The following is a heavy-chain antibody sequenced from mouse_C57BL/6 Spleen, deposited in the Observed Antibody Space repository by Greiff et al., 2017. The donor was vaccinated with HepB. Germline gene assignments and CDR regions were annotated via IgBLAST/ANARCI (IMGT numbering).Heavy chain of an antibody. CDR2: FYPGSGSI. CDR1: GYTFTEYT. Sequence: QVQLQQSGAELAKPGASVKLSCKASGYTFTEYTIHWVKQRSGQGLEWIGWFYPGSGSIKYNEKFKDKATLTADTSSSTVYMELSRLTSEDSAVYFCARHERGYGNYGHYFDYWGQGTTLTVSS. V-gene: IGHV1-62-2*01. CDR3: ARHERGYGNYGHYFDY. D-gene: IGHD2-1*01. J-gene: IGHJ2*01.